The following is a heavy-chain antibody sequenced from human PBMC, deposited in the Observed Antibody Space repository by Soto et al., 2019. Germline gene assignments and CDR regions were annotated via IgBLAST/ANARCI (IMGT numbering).Heavy chain of an antibody. J-gene: IGHJ4*02. CDR2: ISAHNDNT. V-gene: IGHV1-18*01. Sequence: QVHLVQSGAEVRKPGASVKVSCKGSGYTFTTYGITWVRQAPGQGPEWMGWISAHNDNTNYAQKVQGRVTVTRDTSTSTAYMELRNLRSDDTVVYYCARGRYGDYWGQGALVTVSS. D-gene: IGHD1-1*01. CDR1: GYTFTTYG. CDR3: ARGRYGDY.